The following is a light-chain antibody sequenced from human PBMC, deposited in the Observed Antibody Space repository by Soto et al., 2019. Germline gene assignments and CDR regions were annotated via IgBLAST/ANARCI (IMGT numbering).Light chain of an antibody. CDR3: QQHGT. CDR2: GTS. Sequence: EIVLTQSPGTLSLSPGERSTLSCMASQSVSSSYLAWYQQKPGQAPRLLIYGTSSRATGIPDRFSGSGSGTDFTLTISRLDPEDFAVYYCQQHGTFGQGTKVDI. CDR1: QSVSSSY. J-gene: IGKJ1*01. V-gene: IGKV3-20*01.